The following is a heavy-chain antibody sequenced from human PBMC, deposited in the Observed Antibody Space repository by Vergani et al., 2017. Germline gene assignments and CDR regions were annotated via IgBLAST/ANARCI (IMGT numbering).Heavy chain of an antibody. J-gene: IGHJ4*02. CDR3: TKGSRGYTGYFFDY. V-gene: IGHV3-23*04. D-gene: IGHD5-12*01. CDR1: GITFWKFG. Sequence: EVDLVESGGGLAQPGGSLRLSCEASGITFWKFGMHWVRQGPGKGLEWVSGISDGGTNTYYADSVKGRFIISRDNSKNTLHLQMNSLRADDTAVYYCTKGSRGYTGYFFDYWGQGTLATVSS. CDR2: ISDGGTNT.